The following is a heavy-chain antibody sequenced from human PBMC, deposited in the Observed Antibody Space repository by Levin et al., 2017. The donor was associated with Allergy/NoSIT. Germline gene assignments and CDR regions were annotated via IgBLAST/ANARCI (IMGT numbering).Heavy chain of an antibody. CDR2: IDPSDSYT. V-gene: IGHV5-10-1*01. Sequence: RASVKVSCKGSGYSFTSYWISWVRQMPGKGLEWMGRIDPSDSYTNYSPSFQGHVTISADKSISTAYLQWSSLKASDTAMYYCARRPRIAAADYWGQGTLVTVSS. CDR1: GYSFTSYW. D-gene: IGHD6-13*01. J-gene: IGHJ4*02. CDR3: ARRPRIAAADY.